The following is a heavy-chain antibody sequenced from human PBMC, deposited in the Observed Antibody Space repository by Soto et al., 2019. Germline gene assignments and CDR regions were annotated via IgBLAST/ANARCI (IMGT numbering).Heavy chain of an antibody. J-gene: IGHJ6*02. V-gene: IGHV3-11*01. CDR2: ISSSGSTI. Sequence: GSLRLSCAASGFTFSDYYMSWIRQAPGKGLEWVSYISSSGSTIYYADSVKGRFTISRDNAKNSLYLQMNSLRAEDTAVYYCARDFHLPTTMDVWGQGTTVPVSS. CDR1: GFTFSDYY. CDR3: ARDFHLPTTMDV. D-gene: IGHD2-2*01.